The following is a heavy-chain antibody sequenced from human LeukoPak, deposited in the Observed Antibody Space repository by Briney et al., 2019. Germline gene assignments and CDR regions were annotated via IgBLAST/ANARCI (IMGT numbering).Heavy chain of an antibody. V-gene: IGHV4-34*01. CDR3: ARDTLFEEPMISNNIFDI. D-gene: IGHD3-22*01. CDR1: GGSFSGYY. CDR2: INHSGSA. J-gene: IGHJ3*02. Sequence: SETLSLTCAVYGGSFSGYYWSWIRQPPGKGLEWIGEINHSGSADYNPSLKSRVTISVDTSKNQFSLKLSSVTAADTAVYYCARDTLFEEPMISNNIFDIWGQGTMVTVSS.